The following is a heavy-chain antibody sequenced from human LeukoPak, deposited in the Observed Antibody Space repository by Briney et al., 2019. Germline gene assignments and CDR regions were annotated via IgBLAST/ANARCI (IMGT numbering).Heavy chain of an antibody. V-gene: IGHV7-4-1*04. CDR2: INTNTEKS. D-gene: IGHD6-25*01. CDR3: ATGGGYRFAY. CDR1: GYSITNYA. Sequence: ASVKVSCKASGYSITNYAILWVRQAPGQGLEWMGWINTNTEKSTYAPGFTGRYVFSLDSSVNMAYLQISSLKAEDTALYYCATGGGYRFAYWGQGTLVTVSS. J-gene: IGHJ4*02.